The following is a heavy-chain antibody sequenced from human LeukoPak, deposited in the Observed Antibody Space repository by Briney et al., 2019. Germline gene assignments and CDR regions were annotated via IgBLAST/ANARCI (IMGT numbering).Heavy chain of an antibody. CDR3: ARAHQPLWFGDLRVYAMDV. Sequence: GASVKASCKASGYTFTNYAIHWVRQAPGQRLEWMGWINAANSNTKYSEQFQGRVTITRDTSASTAYMEMSSLKSEDTAVYYCARAHQPLWFGDLRVYAMDVWGKGTTVTVSS. D-gene: IGHD3-10*01. J-gene: IGHJ6*04. CDR2: INAANSNT. CDR1: GYTFTNYA. V-gene: IGHV1-3*01.